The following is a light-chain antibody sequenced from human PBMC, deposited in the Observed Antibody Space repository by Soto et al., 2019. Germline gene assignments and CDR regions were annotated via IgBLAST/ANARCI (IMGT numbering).Light chain of an antibody. CDR2: YDD. CDR1: SSNIGNNA. J-gene: IGLJ2*01. CDR3: SSYTSSSTRV. V-gene: IGLV1-36*01. Sequence: QSVLTQPPSVSDAPRQRVTISCSGSSSNIGNNAVNWYQQLPGKAPKLLIYYDDLLPSGVSDRFSGSKSGTSASLAISGLQSEDEADYYCSSYTSSSTRVFGGGTKVPS.